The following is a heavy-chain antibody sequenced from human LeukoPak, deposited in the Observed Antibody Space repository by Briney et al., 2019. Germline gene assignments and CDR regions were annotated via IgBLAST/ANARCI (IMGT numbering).Heavy chain of an antibody. CDR1: AFSLDAYT. CDR3: ARDGTPIDTTMVTLDY. D-gene: IGHD5-18*01. Sequence: GGSLRLSCVASAFSLDAYTMHWVRQAAGKGLEWVSFISWDGGSTYYADFVKGRFTISRDNSKNSLYLQMNSLRAEDTAVYYCARDGTPIDTTMVTLDYWGQGTPVTVSS. J-gene: IGHJ4*02. CDR2: ISWDGGST. V-gene: IGHV3-43*01.